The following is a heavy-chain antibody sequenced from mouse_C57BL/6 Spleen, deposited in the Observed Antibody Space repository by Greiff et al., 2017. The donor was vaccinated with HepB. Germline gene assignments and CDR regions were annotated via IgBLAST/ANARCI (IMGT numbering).Heavy chain of an antibody. D-gene: IGHD1-1*01. V-gene: IGHV1-62-2*01. CDR2: FYPGSGSI. CDR1: GYTFTEYT. J-gene: IGHJ4*01. Sequence: VKLMESGAELVKPGASVKLSCKASGYTFTEYTIHWVKQRSGQGLEWIGWFYPGSGSIKYNEKFKDKATLTADKSSSTVYMELSRLTSEDSAVYFCARHAIIYYYGSSYYAMDYWGQGTSVTVSS. CDR3: ARHAIIYYYGSSYYAMDY.